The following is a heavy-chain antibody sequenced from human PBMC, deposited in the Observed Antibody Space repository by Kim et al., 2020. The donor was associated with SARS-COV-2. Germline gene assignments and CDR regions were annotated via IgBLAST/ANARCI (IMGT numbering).Heavy chain of an antibody. CDR2: ISAYNGNT. CDR1: GYTFTSYG. Sequence: ASVKVSCKASGYTFTSYGISWVRQAPGQGLEWMGWISAYNGNTNYAQKLQGRVTMTTDTSTSTAYMELRSLRSDDTAVYYCARGFNLYGSGSYYSPLFDYWGQGTLVTVSS. CDR3: ARGFNLYGSGSYYSPLFDY. V-gene: IGHV1-18*04. D-gene: IGHD3-10*01. J-gene: IGHJ4*02.